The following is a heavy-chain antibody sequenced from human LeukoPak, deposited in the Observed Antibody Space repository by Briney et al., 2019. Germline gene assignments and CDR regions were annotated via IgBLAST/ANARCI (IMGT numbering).Heavy chain of an antibody. Sequence: GGSLRLSCAASGFTFSIYAMHWVRQAPGKGPEWVAVISSDGGDKYYADSVKGRFTISRDNAKNSLYLQMNSLRAEDTAVYYCAREVLWFGESHKPAYYYYYMDVWGKGTTVTISS. D-gene: IGHD3-10*01. V-gene: IGHV3-30*04. CDR2: ISSDGGDK. J-gene: IGHJ6*03. CDR3: AREVLWFGESHKPAYYYYYMDV. CDR1: GFTFSIYA.